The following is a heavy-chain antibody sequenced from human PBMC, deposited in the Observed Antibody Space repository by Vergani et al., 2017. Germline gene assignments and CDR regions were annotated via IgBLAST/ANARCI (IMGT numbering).Heavy chain of an antibody. CDR2: INPNSGGT. J-gene: IGHJ6*02. CDR1: GYTFTGYY. Sequence: QVQLVQSGAEVKKPGASVKVSCKASGYTFTGYYMHWVRQAPGQGLEWMGWINPNSGGTNYAQKFQGRVTMTRDTSISTAYMELSRLRSDDTAVYYCASNQLRFGFYYYYGMDVWGQGTTVTVSS. D-gene: IGHD2-2*01. CDR3: ASNQLRFGFYYYYGMDV. V-gene: IGHV1-2*02.